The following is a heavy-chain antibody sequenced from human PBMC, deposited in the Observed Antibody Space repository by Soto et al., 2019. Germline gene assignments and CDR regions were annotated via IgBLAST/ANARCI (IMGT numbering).Heavy chain of an antibody. V-gene: IGHV4-59*08. Sequence: SETLSLTCTVSGGSISSYYWSWIRQPPGKGLEWIGYIYYSGSTNYNPSLKSRVTISVDTSKNQFSLKLSSVTAADTAVYYCARHGRKPGYSSGRTGGGYFQHWGQGTLVTVSS. CDR2: IYYSGST. D-gene: IGHD6-19*01. CDR3: ARHGRKPGYSSGRTGGGYFQH. CDR1: GGSISSYY. J-gene: IGHJ1*01.